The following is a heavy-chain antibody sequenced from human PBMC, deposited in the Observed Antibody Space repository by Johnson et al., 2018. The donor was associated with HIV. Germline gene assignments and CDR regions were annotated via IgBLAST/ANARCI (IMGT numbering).Heavy chain of an antibody. D-gene: IGHD5-24*01. CDR1: GFTFSSYW. V-gene: IGHV3-7*01. Sequence: VQLVESGGGVVQPGRSLRLSCTASGFTFSSYWMSWVRQVPGKAPEWVANIKRDGSEKYYVDSVKGRFTISRDNAKNSLYLQMNSLRVEDTAMYYCARDGPWLQSQRDAFDVWGQGTMVIVSS. CDR3: ARDGPWLQSQRDAFDV. J-gene: IGHJ3*01. CDR2: IKRDGSEK.